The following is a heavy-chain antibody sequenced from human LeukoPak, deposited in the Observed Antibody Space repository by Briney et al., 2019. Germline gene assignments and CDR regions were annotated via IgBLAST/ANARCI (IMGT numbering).Heavy chain of an antibody. J-gene: IGHJ3*02. CDR1: GFTFSSYS. CDR3: ARGPFQTYSSSFRPPPNYAFDI. D-gene: IGHD6-13*01. V-gene: IGHV3-21*01. Sequence: GGSLRLSCAASGFTFSSYSMNWVRQAPGKGLEWVSSISSSSSYIYYADSVKGRFTISRDNAKNSLYLQMNSLRAEDTAVYYCARGPFQTYSSSFRPPPNYAFDIWGQGTMVTVSS. CDR2: ISSSSSYI.